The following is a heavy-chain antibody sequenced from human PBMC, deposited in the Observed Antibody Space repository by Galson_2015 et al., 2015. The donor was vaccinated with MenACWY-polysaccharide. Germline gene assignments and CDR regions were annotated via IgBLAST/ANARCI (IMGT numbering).Heavy chain of an antibody. J-gene: IGHJ4*02. CDR3: ARHGTRAALVSAASDY. Sequence: KVSCKPSGYTFTNYWIGWVRQMPGKGLEWVGIISPSNFDIRYSPSFQGQVTISADKSITTAYLQWSSLKASDTAVYYCARHGTRAALVSAASDYWGQGTLITVSS. V-gene: IGHV5-51*01. D-gene: IGHD2-2*01. CDR2: ISPSNFDI. CDR1: GYTFTNYW.